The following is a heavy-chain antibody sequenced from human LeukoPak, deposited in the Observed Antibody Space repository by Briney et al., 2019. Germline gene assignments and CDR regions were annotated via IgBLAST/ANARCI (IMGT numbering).Heavy chain of an antibody. Sequence: GGSLRLSCAASGFTFYDYAMHWGRQAPGKGLEWVSLISGDGGSTYYADSVKGRFTISRDNSKNSLYLQMNSLRTEDTALYYCAKDPRGGSSPIPYYFDYWGQGALVTVSS. J-gene: IGHJ4*02. D-gene: IGHD3-16*01. CDR1: GFTFYDYA. CDR2: ISGDGGST. CDR3: AKDPRGGSSPIPYYFDY. V-gene: IGHV3-43*02.